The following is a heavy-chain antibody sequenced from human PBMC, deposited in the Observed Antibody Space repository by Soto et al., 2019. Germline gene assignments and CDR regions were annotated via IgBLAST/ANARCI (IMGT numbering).Heavy chain of an antibody. CDR2: IYYSGTT. CDR3: ARQSRGGYWSPT. J-gene: IGHJ4*02. V-gene: IGHV4-30-4*01. CDR1: VGSFNSDDNY. Sequence: QVQVQESGPGLVKPSQTLSLTCSVSVGSFNSDDNYWTWVRKPPGNGLVCIGSIYYSGTTNYNPSLTSGFTASLDTYKTQFTLNAAYVTAADSARYYRARQSRGGYWSPTWGEGTKVTVPS. D-gene: IGHD6-19*01.